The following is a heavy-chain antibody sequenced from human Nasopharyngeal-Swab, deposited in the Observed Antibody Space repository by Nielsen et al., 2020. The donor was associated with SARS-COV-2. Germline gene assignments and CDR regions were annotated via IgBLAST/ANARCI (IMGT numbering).Heavy chain of an antibody. CDR1: GFTFNDYG. Sequence: GGSLRLSCVTSGFTFNDYGMHWVRQVPGKGLEWVSLISWDGVNTYYAGSARGRFTISRDNSRNSLYLQMNSLKTEDTALYYCARGVHYMSYFHTPPSDQWGQGTLVTVSS. D-gene: IGHD3-10*01. V-gene: IGHV3-43*01. CDR3: ARGVHYMSYFHTPPSDQ. J-gene: IGHJ4*02. CDR2: ISWDGVNT.